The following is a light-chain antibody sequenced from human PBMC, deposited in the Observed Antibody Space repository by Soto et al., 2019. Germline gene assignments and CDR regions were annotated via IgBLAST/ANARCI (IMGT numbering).Light chain of an antibody. J-gene: IGLJ1*01. CDR1: SSDVGAYKY. CDR2: EVS. CDR3: NSYAGDIIRFV. V-gene: IGLV2-14*01. Sequence: QSVLTQPASVSGSPGQSVTISCTGTSSDVGAYKYVSWYQQHPGKAPKLMIYEVSNRPSGVSNRFSGSKSGNTASLTISGLQADDEADYYCNSYAGDIIRFVLGTGTKVTVL.